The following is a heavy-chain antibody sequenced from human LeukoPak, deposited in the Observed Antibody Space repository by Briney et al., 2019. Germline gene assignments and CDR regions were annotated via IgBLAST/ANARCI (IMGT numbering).Heavy chain of an antibody. CDR3: ARSDPGGTIDY. CDR2: INHSGST. CDR1: GGSFSGYY. D-gene: IGHD3-16*01. V-gene: IGHV4-34*01. J-gene: IGHJ4*02. Sequence: SETLSLTCAVYGGSFSGYYWSWIRQPPGKGLEWIGEINHSGSTNYNPSLKSRVTISVDTSKNQFSLKLSSVTAADTAVYYCARSDPGGTIDYWGQGTLVTVSS.